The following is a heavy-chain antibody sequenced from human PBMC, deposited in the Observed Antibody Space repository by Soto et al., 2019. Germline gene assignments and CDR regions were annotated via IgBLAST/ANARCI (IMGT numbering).Heavy chain of an antibody. Sequence: QVQLVQSGAEVKKPGSSVKVSCKASGGTFSSYAIGWVRQAPGQGLEWMGGIIPIFGTANYAQKFQGRVTITADESTSTAYMELSSLRSEDTAVYYCARAVSSLRARFHFDYWGQGTLVTVSS. CDR1: GGTFSSYA. J-gene: IGHJ4*02. D-gene: IGHD6-13*01. CDR2: IIPIFGTA. CDR3: ARAVSSLRARFHFDY. V-gene: IGHV1-69*01.